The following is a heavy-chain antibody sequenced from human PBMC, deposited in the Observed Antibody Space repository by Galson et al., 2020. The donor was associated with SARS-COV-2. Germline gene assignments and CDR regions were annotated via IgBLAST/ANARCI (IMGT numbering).Heavy chain of an antibody. CDR3: ARDRESSGYWYFDL. Sequence: GESLKISCAASGFTVSSKYMSWVRQAPGKGLEWVSIVYSGGTTYYADSVKGRFTISRDNSMNTLYLQMNSLRAEDTAVYYCARDRESSGYWYFDLWGRGTLVTVSS. CDR2: VYSGGTT. CDR1: GFTVSSKY. V-gene: IGHV3-66*01. D-gene: IGHD3-22*01. J-gene: IGHJ2*01.